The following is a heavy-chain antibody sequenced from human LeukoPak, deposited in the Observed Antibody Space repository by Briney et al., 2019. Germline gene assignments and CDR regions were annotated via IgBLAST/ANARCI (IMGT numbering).Heavy chain of an antibody. CDR2: IYHSGST. J-gene: IGHJ2*01. V-gene: IGHV4-38-2*01. Sequence: AETLSRTCAVSGDSISSGYYCGWIRPPPGKGLEWIGTIYHSGSTYYSPSLKSRVTISADTSKNQFSLTLNSVTAADTAVYYCARNSTSWSFDLWGRGSLVTVSS. CDR1: GDSISSGYY. D-gene: IGHD3-10*01. CDR3: ARNSTSWSFDL.